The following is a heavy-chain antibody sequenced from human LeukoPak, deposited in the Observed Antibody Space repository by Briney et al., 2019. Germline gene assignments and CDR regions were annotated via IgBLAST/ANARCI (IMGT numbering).Heavy chain of an antibody. CDR2: IYSGGNT. V-gene: IGHV3-53*05. J-gene: IGHJ4*02. Sequence: PGGSLRLSCAASGFSVSSSYMSWVRQAPGTGLEWVSVIYSGGNTYYADSVKGRFTISRDNSKNTLYLQMNSLRAEDTAVYYCARDLRRWEKGHYFDYWGQGTLVTVSS. CDR1: GFSVSSSY. D-gene: IGHD1-26*01. CDR3: ARDLRRWEKGHYFDY.